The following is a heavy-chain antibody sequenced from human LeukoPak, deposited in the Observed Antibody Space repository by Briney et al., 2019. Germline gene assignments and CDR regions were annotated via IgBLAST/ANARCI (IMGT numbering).Heavy chain of an antibody. D-gene: IGHD1-1*01. CDR3: VREGLERRTNLDY. J-gene: IGHJ4*02. CDR2: ISMNVQTT. V-gene: IGHV3-64D*06. CDR1: GFTFTSHV. Sequence: GGSLRLSCSASGFTFTSHVMHWVRQAPGKGLQYVAGISMNVQTTYYAGSVKGRFTISRDSSKNTVYLQMNSLTAEDTAVYYCVREGLERRTNLDYWGQGTLVSVSS.